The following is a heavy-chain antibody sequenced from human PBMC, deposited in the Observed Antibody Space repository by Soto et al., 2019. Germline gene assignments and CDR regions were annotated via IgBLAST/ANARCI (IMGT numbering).Heavy chain of an antibody. J-gene: IGHJ4*02. CDR3: AKKRSYDILSRYGPFDY. CDR1: GFTFSSYG. V-gene: IGHV3-30*18. D-gene: IGHD3-9*01. CDR2: ISSDGSNK. Sequence: GGSLRLSCAASGFTFSSYGLHWVRQAPGEGLEWVALISSDGSNKFYADSVKGRFTISRDNSMNTVHLQMNSLRAEDTAVYYCAKKRSYDILSRYGPFDYWGQGTQVTVSS.